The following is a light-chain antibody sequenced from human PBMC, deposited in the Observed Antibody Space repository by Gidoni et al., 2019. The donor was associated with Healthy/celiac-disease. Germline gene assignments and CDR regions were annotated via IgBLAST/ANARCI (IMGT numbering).Light chain of an antibody. CDR3: QQYYSYPYT. J-gene: IGKJ2*01. CDR2: AAS. CDR1: QGISSY. V-gene: IGKV1-8*01. Sequence: AIRMTPSPSSFSASTGDRVTITCRASQGISSYLAWYQQKPGKAPKLLIYAASTLQSGVPSRFSGSGSGTDFTLTISCLQSEDFATYYWQQYYSYPYTFGQGTKLEIK.